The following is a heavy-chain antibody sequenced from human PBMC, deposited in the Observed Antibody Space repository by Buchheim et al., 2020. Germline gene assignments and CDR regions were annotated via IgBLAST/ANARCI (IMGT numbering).Heavy chain of an antibody. CDR2: IYPGDSET. D-gene: IGHD2-15*01. J-gene: IGHJ6*02. CDR3: ARVFCSGGSCYSGNYYYYYDIDV. V-gene: IGHV5-51*01. Sequence: EVRLVQSGAEVRRPGESLKISCKGSGYRFTSYWIAWMRQMPGKGLEWMGIIYPGDSETRYSPSFRGQVTISADKSISAAYLQWGSLKASDTAMYYCARVFCSGGSCYSGNYYYYYDIDVWGQGT. CDR1: GYRFTSYW.